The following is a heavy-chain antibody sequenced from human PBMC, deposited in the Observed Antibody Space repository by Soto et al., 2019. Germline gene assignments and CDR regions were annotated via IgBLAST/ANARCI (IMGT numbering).Heavy chain of an antibody. CDR2: ISSHNGNT. CDR1: GSTITAYG. CDR3: AISSIAAAGPVDY. V-gene: IGHV1-18*01. D-gene: IGHD6-13*01. Sequence: QVQLVQSGDEVKQPGASVKVSCKASGSTITAYGISWVRQAPGQGLEWMAWISSHNGNTYYEQNLQGRVTMTTDTSTSTAYMELRSRRSDDSAVYYCAISSIAAAGPVDYWGQGALVTVSS. J-gene: IGHJ4*02.